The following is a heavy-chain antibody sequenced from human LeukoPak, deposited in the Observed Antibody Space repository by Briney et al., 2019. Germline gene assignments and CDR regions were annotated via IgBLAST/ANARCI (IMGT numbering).Heavy chain of an antibody. Sequence: GGSLRLSCAASGFTFSSYDMHWVRQATGKGLEWVSAIGSSSSYIYYADSVKGRFTISRDNAKNSLYLQMNSLRAEDTAVYYCARSLTLPYYFDYWGQGTLVTVSS. J-gene: IGHJ4*02. CDR3: ARSLTLPYYFDY. CDR2: IGSSSSYI. CDR1: GFTFSSYD. V-gene: IGHV3-21*01. D-gene: IGHD3-16*02.